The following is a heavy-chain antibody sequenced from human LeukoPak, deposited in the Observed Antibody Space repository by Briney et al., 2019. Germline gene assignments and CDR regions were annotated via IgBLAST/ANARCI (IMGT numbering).Heavy chain of an antibody. CDR3: ARGGTYYYDSSGYPSGFDY. Sequence: ASVKVSCKASGYTFTGYYMHWVRQAPGQGLEWMGRINPNSGGTNYAQMFQGRVTMTRDTSISTAYMELSRLRSDDTAVYYCARGGTYYYDSSGYPSGFDYWGQGTLVTVSS. J-gene: IGHJ4*02. D-gene: IGHD3-22*01. V-gene: IGHV1-2*06. CDR1: GYTFTGYY. CDR2: INPNSGGT.